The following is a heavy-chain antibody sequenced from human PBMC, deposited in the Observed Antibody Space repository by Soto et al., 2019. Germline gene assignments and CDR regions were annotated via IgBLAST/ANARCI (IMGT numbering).Heavy chain of an antibody. V-gene: IGHV4-34*01. CDR1: GGSFSGYY. J-gene: IGHJ6*02. Sequence: SETLSLTCAVYGGSFSGYYWSWIRQPPGKGLEWIGEINHSGSTNYNPSLKSRVTISVDTSKNQFSLKLSSVTAADTAVYYCARVLRYFDWIFRNYYYYGIDVWGQGTPVTVYS. CDR3: ARVLRYFDWIFRNYYYYGIDV. D-gene: IGHD3-9*01. CDR2: INHSGST.